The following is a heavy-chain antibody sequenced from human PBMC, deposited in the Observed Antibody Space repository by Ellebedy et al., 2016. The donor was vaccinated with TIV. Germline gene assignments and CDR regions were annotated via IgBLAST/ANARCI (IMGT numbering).Heavy chain of an antibody. D-gene: IGHD5-18*01. J-gene: IGHJ5*02. CDR1: GYTFTSYY. V-gene: IGHV1-46*01. CDR2: INPSGGST. Sequence: AASVKVSCKASGYTFTSYYMHWVRQAPGQGLEWTGIINPSGGSTSYAQKFQGRVTMTRDTSISTAYMELSRLRSDDTAVYYCARVFYRGQLWLPDNWFDPWGQGTLVTVSS. CDR3: ARVFYRGQLWLPDNWFDP.